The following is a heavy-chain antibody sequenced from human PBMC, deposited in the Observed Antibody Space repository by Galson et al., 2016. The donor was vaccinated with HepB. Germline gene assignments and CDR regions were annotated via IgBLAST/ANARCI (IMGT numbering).Heavy chain of an antibody. Sequence: TLSLTCTVSGGSISSGPYYWSWIRQHPGKGLEWIGHIYYSGSTYYNPSLKSRVIISEDTSKNQFSLNLTSVTAADTAVYYCASRDILTSTGFDPWGQGTLATVSS. CDR2: IYYSGST. J-gene: IGHJ5*02. CDR1: GGSISSGPYY. V-gene: IGHV4-31*03. CDR3: ASRDILTSTGFDP. D-gene: IGHD3-9*01.